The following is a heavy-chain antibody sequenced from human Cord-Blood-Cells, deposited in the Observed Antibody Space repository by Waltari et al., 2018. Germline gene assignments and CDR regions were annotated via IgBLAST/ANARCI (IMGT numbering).Heavy chain of an antibody. Sequence: QVQLVQSGAEVKKPGSSVKVSCKASGGTFSSYAISWVRQAPGQGLEWMGGIIPIFGTANYAQKCQGRVTITADESTSTAYMELSSLRSEDTAVYYCARDTPVVPAANNWFDPWGQGTLVTVSS. V-gene: IGHV1-69*01. CDR3: ARDTPVVPAANNWFDP. J-gene: IGHJ5*02. CDR1: GGTFSSYA. CDR2: IIPIFGTA. D-gene: IGHD2-2*01.